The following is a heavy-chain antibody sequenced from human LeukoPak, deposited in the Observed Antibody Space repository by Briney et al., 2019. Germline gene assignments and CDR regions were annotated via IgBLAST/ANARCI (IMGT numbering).Heavy chain of an antibody. CDR2: ISGYNGNT. D-gene: IGHD3-3*01. CDR3: ARDVDFWSGYPPWFDP. J-gene: IGHJ5*02. Sequence: GASVKVSCKAPGYTFTGYGINWVRQAPGQGLEWMGWISGYNGNTKYAQKFQGRVTMTTDTSTSTAYMELRSLRSDDTATYYCARDVDFWSGYPPWFDPWGQGTLVTVSS. V-gene: IGHV1-18*01. CDR1: GYTFTGYG.